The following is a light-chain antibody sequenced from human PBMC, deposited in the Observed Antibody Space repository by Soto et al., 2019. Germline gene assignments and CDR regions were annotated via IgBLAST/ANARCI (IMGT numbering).Light chain of an antibody. CDR1: SSDIGAYNY. CDR2: EVS. Sequence: QSVLTQPPSASGSPGQSVTISCTGTSSDIGAYNYVSWYQQHPGKAPKLMTFEVSKRPSGVPDRFSASKSGNTASLTVSGLQAEDEADYYCSSHGGSNNFYVFGTGTKVTVL. J-gene: IGLJ1*01. V-gene: IGLV2-8*01. CDR3: SSHGGSNNFYV.